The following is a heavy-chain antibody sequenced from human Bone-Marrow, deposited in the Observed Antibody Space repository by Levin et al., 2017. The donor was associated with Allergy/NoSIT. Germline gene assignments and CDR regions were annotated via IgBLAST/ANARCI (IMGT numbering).Heavy chain of an antibody. D-gene: IGHD1-26*01. J-gene: IGHJ4*02. CDR1: GFTFSSYG. CDR3: AKDQGGSYAIDY. CDR2: ISYDGSNK. Sequence: PGGSLRLSCAASGFTFSSYGMHWVRQAPGKGLEWVAVISYDGSNKYYADSVKGRFTISRDNSKNTLYLQMNSLRAEDTAVYYCAKDQGGSYAIDYWGQGTLVTVSS. V-gene: IGHV3-30*18.